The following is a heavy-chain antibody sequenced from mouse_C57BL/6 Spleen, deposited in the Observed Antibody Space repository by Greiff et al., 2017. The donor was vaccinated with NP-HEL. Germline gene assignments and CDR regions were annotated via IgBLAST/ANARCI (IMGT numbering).Heavy chain of an antibody. CDR2: IYPGDGDT. CDR1: GYAFSSYW. CDR3: ARRGSYGSSPAWFAY. D-gene: IGHD1-1*01. J-gene: IGHJ3*01. Sequence: VQGVESGAELVKPGASVKISCKASGYAFSSYWMNWVKQRPGKGLEWIGQIYPGDGDTNYNGKFKGKATLTADKSSSTAYMQLSSLTSEDSAVYFCARRGSYGSSPAWFAYWGQGTLVTVSA. V-gene: IGHV1-80*01.